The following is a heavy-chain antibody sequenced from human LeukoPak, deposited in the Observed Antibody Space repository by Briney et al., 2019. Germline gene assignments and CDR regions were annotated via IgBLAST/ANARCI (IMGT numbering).Heavy chain of an antibody. Sequence: SFSSYWMTWIRQPPGKGLEWIGSIYYSGSTYYNPSLKSRVTISVDTSKNQFSLKLSSVTAADTAVYYCARHLGYGDYPFWFDPWGQGTLVTVSS. CDR1: SFSSYW. CDR3: ARHLGYGDYPFWFDP. D-gene: IGHD4-17*01. CDR2: IYYSGST. V-gene: IGHV4-39*01. J-gene: IGHJ5*02.